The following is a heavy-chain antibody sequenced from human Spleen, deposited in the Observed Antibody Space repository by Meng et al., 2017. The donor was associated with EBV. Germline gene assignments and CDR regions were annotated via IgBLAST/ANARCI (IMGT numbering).Heavy chain of an antibody. V-gene: IGHV4-59*11. CDR1: GGFITSHY. CDR2: VYYTGTT. Sequence: QVQRQEPGPGLWKPSETLSLTCTVSGGFITSHYWNWIRQPPGKGLEWIGYVYYTGTTTYNPSLKSRVAISVDTSKNQLSLKLNYVTAADTAVYYCAREGANSSSWYNWFDPWGQGTLVTVSS. CDR3: AREGANSSSWYNWFDP. D-gene: IGHD6-13*01. J-gene: IGHJ5*02.